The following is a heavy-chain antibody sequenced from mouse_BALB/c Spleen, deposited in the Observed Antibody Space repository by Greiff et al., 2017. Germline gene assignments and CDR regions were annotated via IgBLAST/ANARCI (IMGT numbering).Heavy chain of an antibody. V-gene: IGHV5-6-5*01. D-gene: IGHD1-1*01. CDR2: ISSGGST. CDR1: GFTFSSYA. Sequence: DVHLVESGGGLVKPGGSLKLSCAASGFTFSSYAMSWVRQTPEKRLEWVASISSGGSTYYPDSVKGRFTISRDNARNILYLQMSSLRSEDTAMYYCASPHYNWYFDVWGAGTTVTVSS. J-gene: IGHJ1*01. CDR3: ASPHYNWYFDV.